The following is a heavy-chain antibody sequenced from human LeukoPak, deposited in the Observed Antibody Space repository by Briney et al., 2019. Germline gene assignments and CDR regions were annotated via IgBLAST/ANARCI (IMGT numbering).Heavy chain of an antibody. D-gene: IGHD3-10*01. CDR1: GYTFTSYD. Sequence: GASVKVSCKASGYTFTSYDINWVRQATGQGLEWMGWMNPNSGNTGYAQKFQGRVTMTRNTSISTAYMELSSLRSEDTAVYYCARGSSYYGSGSYYHWGQGTLVTVSS. V-gene: IGHV1-8*01. CDR2: MNPNSGNT. J-gene: IGHJ5*02. CDR3: ARGSSYYGSGSYYH.